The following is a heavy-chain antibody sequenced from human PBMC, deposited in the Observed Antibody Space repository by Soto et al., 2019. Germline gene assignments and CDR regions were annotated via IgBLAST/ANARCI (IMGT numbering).Heavy chain of an antibody. Sequence: QVQLVQSGAEEKKPGASVKVSCKASGYTFTSYAMHWVRQAPGQRLEWMGWINAGNGHTKYSQKFQGRVTITRDTSASTAYMELSRLRSEDTAVYYCARGITRPTPLDYWGQGTLVTVSS. V-gene: IGHV1-3*05. J-gene: IGHJ4*02. CDR1: GYTFTSYA. D-gene: IGHD1-20*01. CDR2: INAGNGHT. CDR3: ARGITRPTPLDY.